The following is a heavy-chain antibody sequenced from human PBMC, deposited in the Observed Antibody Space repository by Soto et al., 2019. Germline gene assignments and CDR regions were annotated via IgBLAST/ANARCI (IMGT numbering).Heavy chain of an antibody. J-gene: IGHJ6*03. CDR1: GASIRNYY. D-gene: IGHD6-13*01. CDR3: SRTKVAAGDYYYYMDV. V-gene: IGHV4-59*08. Sequence: SETLSLTCTVSGASIRNYYWSWIRQPPGKGLEWIGYMYYSGSTNYNPSLKSRVTISVDTSKSQFSLKLSSVTATDTAVYYCSRTKVAAGDYYYYMDVWGKGTTVTVSS. CDR2: MYYSGST.